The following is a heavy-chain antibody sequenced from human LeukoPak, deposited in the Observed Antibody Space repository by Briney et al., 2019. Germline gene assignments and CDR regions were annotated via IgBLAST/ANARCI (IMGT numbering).Heavy chain of an antibody. CDR3: AKDRVGYYDSSGSSLLDY. Sequence: AGGSLRLSCAASGFTFSSYGMHWVRQAPGKGLEWVAVIWYDGSNKYYADSVKGRFTISRDNSKNTLYLQMNSLRAEDTAVYYCAKDRVGYYDSSGSSLLDYWGQGTLVTVSS. V-gene: IGHV3-33*06. CDR1: GFTFSSYG. J-gene: IGHJ4*02. CDR2: IWYDGSNK. D-gene: IGHD3-22*01.